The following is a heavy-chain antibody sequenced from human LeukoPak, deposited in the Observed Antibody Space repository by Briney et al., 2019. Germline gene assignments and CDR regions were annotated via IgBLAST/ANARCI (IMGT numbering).Heavy chain of an antibody. V-gene: IGHV3-23*01. CDR3: AKAARKRITMVRGVYDAFDI. CDR2: ISGSGGST. D-gene: IGHD3-10*01. CDR1: GFTFSSYA. Sequence: GGSLRLSCAASGFTFSSYAMSWVRQAPGKGLEWVSAISGSGGSTYYADSVKGRFTISRDNSKNTLYLQMNSLRAEGTAVYYCAKAARKRITMVRGVYDAFDIRGQGTMVTVSS. J-gene: IGHJ3*02.